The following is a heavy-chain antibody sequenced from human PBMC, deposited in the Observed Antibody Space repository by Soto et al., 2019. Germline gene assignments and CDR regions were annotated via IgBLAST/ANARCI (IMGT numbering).Heavy chain of an antibody. CDR3: AGDPVPEY. CDR1: GFTFSSYW. Sequence: EVQLVESGGGLVQPGGSLRLSCAASGFTFSSYWMHWVRQAPGKGLVWVSLIKSDGSTKYADSVKGRFTISRDNAKNTLYLQMNSLRVEDTAVYYRAGDPVPEYWGQGTLVTVSS. J-gene: IGHJ4*02. V-gene: IGHV3-74*03. CDR2: IKSDGST.